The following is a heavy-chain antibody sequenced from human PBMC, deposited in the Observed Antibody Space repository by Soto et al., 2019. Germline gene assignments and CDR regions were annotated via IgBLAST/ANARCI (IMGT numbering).Heavy chain of an antibody. D-gene: IGHD4-4*01. CDR1: GYTFINYG. J-gene: IGHJ4*02. Sequence: QVQLVQSGAEMRKPGASVKVSCKTSGYTFINYGISWVRQAPGQGLAWMGWINGYNGNTNYAQNFQGRVAMTTDTSTSTVYMELRNLRSDDTAVYYCARGDSPVQFDYWGQVTLFTVSS. V-gene: IGHV1-18*01. CDR3: ARGDSPVQFDY. CDR2: INGYNGNT.